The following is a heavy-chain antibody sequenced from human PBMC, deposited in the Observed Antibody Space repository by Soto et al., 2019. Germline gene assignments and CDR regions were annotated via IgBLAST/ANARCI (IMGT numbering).Heavy chain of an antibody. CDR1: GYTFTSYG. V-gene: IGHV1-18*01. CDR2: INAYNGNT. D-gene: IGHD6-19*01. J-gene: IGHJ4*02. CDR3: AREAVSGRTGFDY. Sequence: ASVKVSCKASGYTFTSYGISWVRQAPGQGLEWMGWINAYNGNTNYAQKLQGRVTMTTDTSTSTAYMELGSLRSDYTVVYFCAREAVSGRTGFDYWGQVTLVTVSS.